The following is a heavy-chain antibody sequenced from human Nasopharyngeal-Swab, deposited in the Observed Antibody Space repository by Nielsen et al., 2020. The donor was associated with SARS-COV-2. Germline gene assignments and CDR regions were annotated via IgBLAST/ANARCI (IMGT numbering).Heavy chain of an antibody. J-gene: IGHJ4*02. CDR3: ARGHCSSTSCYPRPFDY. V-gene: IGHV4-59*12. D-gene: IGHD2-2*01. CDR2: IYYSGST. Sequence: WIRQPPGKGLEWIGYIYYSGSTNYNPSLKSRVTISVDTSKNQFSLKLSSVTAADTAVYYCARGHCSSTSCYPRPFDYWGQGTLVTVSS.